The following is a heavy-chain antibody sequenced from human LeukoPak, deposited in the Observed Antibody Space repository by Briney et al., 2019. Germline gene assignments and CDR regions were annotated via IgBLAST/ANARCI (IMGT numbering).Heavy chain of an antibody. Sequence: PGGSLRLSCAASGFTFSSYSMNWVRQAPGKGLEWVSSISSSSYIYYADSVKGRFTISRDNAKNSLYLQMNSLRAEDTAVYYCARAGGRTYYYFDYWGQGTLVTVSS. D-gene: IGHD1-26*01. J-gene: IGHJ4*02. CDR3: ARAGGRTYYYFDY. V-gene: IGHV3-21*01. CDR1: GFTFSSYS. CDR2: ISSSSYI.